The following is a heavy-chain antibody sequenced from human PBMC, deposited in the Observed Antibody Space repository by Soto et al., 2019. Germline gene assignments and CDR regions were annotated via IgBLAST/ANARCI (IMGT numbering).Heavy chain of an antibody. CDR3: ATSLAAARIIDY. CDR1: GGTFSSYT. J-gene: IGHJ4*02. D-gene: IGHD6-13*01. Sequence: SVKVSCKASGGTFSSYTISWVRQAPGQGREWMGRIIPILGIANYAQKFQGRVTITADKSTSTAYMELSSLRSEDTAVYYCATSLAAARIIDYWGQGTLVTVSS. V-gene: IGHV1-69*02. CDR2: IIPILGIA.